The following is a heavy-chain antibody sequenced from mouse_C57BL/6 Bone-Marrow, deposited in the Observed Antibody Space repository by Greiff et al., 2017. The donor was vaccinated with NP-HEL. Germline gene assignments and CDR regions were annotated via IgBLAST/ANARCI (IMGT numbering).Heavy chain of an antibody. V-gene: IGHV1-61*01. CDR3: ARLWLLPYWYFDV. D-gene: IGHD2-3*01. CDR1: GYTFTSYW. Sequence: QVQLQQPGAELVRPGSSVKLSCKASGYTFTSYWMDWVKQRPGQGLEWIGNIYPSDSETQYNQKFKDKATLTVDKSSSTAYMQLSSLTSEGSAVYCCARLWLLPYWYFDVWGTVTTVTVSS. CDR2: IYPSDSET. J-gene: IGHJ1*03.